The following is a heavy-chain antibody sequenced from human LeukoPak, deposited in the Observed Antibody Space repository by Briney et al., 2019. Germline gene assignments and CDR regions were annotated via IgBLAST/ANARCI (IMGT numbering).Heavy chain of an antibody. D-gene: IGHD3-3*01. J-gene: IGHJ4*02. CDR1: GGSLSGYY. CDR2: INHSGST. Sequence: SETLSLTCAVYGGSLSGYYWSWIRQPPGKGLEWIGEINHSGSTNYNPSLKSRVTISVDTSKNQFSLKLSSVTAADTAVYYCARSMYYDFWSGYYTGFDYWGQGTLVTVSS. V-gene: IGHV4-34*01. CDR3: ARSMYYDFWSGYYTGFDY.